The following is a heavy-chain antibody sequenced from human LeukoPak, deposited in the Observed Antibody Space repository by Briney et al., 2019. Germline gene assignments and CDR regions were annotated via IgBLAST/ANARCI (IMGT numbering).Heavy chain of an antibody. CDR3: ASGSCYYFDY. V-gene: IGHV4-59*01. CDR1: GGSISSYY. CDR2: IYYSGST. D-gene: IGHD2-15*01. Sequence: SETLSLTCTDSGGSISSYYWSWIRQPPGKGLKWIGYIYYSGSTNYNPSLKSRVTISVDTSKNQFSLKLSSVTAADTAVYYCASGSCYYFDYWGQGTLVTVSS. J-gene: IGHJ4*02.